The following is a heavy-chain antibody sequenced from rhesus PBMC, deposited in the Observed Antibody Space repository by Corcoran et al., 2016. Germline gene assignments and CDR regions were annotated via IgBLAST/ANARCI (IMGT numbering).Heavy chain of an antibody. CDR3: ARLGDYILYYFDY. D-gene: IGHD3-16*01. J-gene: IGHJ4*01. CDR1: GGSISSSNW. Sequence: QVQLQESGPAVVKPSETLSLTCAVSGGSISSSNWWSWIRQSPGKGREWIGGIYGSGGNTEYNPSLKSRVTISIDTSKNQFSLKLSSVTAADTAVYYCARLGDYILYYFDYWGQGVLVTVSS. CDR2: IYGSGGNT. V-gene: IGHV4-93*02.